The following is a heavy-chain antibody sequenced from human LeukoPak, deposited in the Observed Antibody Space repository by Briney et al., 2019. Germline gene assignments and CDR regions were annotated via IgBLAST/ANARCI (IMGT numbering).Heavy chain of an antibody. J-gene: IGHJ4*02. CDR2: INPNSGAT. CDR1: GYTFTGYY. CDR3: ASAADGYSYGSFVDY. D-gene: IGHD5-18*01. V-gene: IGHV1-2*04. Sequence: GSVKVSCKASGYTFTGYYMQWARQAPGQGLEWMGWINPNSGATNYAQKFQGWVTMTRDTSTTTAYMELSRLRFDDTAVYYCASAADGYSYGSFVDYWGQGTLVTVSS.